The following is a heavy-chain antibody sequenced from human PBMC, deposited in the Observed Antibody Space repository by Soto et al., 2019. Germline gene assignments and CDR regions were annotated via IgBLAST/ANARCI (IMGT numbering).Heavy chain of an antibody. D-gene: IGHD5-12*01. CDR3: ATGDVEMATIDY. J-gene: IGHJ4*02. V-gene: IGHV4-39*01. Sequence: SETLSLTCPVSGGSISSSSYYWGWIRQPPGKGLEWIGSIYYSGSTYYNPSLKSRVTISVDTSKNQFSLKLSSVTAADTAVYYCATGDVEMATIDYWGQGTLVTVSS. CDR1: GGSISSSSYY. CDR2: IYYSGST.